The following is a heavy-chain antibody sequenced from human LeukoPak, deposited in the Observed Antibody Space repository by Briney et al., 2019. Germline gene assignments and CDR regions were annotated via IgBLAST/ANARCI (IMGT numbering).Heavy chain of an antibody. V-gene: IGHV4-39*01. Sequence: PSETLSLTCTVSGGSISSSSYYWGWIRQPPGKGLEWIGNVYYSGSTFYNPSLKSRVTISVDTSKNQFSLKLISVTAADTAVYYCARRNYGSSYRDYWGPGTLVTVSS. CDR3: ARRNYGSSYRDY. D-gene: IGHD6-6*01. CDR1: GGSISSSSYY. J-gene: IGHJ4*02. CDR2: VYYSGST.